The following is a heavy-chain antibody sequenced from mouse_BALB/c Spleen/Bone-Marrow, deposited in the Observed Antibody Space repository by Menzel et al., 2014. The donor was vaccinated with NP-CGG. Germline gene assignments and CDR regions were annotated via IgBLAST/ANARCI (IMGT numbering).Heavy chain of an antibody. D-gene: IGHD4-1*01. V-gene: IGHV1S130*01. J-gene: IGHJ3*01. CDR3: ARYWSGFAY. Sequence: VKLVESGSVLVRPGASVKLSCKASGYTFXSSWMHWAKQRPGQGLEWIGEIHPNSGNTNYNEKFKGKATLTVDTSSSTAYVDLSSLTSEDSAVYYCARYWSGFAYWGQGTLVTVSA. CDR2: IHPNSGNT. CDR1: GYTFXSSW.